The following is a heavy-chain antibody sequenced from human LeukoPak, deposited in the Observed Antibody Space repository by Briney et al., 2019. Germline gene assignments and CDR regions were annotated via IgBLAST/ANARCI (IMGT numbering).Heavy chain of an antibody. CDR2: IKSKTDGGTT. CDR3: TTEKGEYYDILTGYYRRMYYFDY. J-gene: IGHJ4*02. Sequence: GGSLRLSCAASGXTFSNAWMSWVRQAPGKGLEWVGRIKSKTDGGTTDYAAPVKGRFSISRDDSKNTLYLQMNSLKTEDTAVYYCTTEKGEYYDILTGYYRRMYYFDYWGQGTLVTVSS. V-gene: IGHV3-15*01. CDR1: GXTFSNAW. D-gene: IGHD3-9*01.